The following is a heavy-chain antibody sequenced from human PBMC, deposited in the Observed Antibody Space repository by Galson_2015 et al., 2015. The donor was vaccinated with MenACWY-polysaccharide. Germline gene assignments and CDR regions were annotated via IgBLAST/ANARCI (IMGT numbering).Heavy chain of an antibody. V-gene: IGHV3-7*01. D-gene: IGHD2/OR15-2a*01. Sequence: SLRLSCAASGLTFSNYWMSWVRQAPGQGLEWVANVKPDGSDKYYVASVKGRFTISKDNAKHSLYLQMDSLRPEDTAMYYCARDPGNSMPAWGAFDIWGQGTMVTVSS. CDR3: ARDPGNSMPAWGAFDI. CDR1: GLTFSNYW. CDR2: VKPDGSDK. J-gene: IGHJ3*02.